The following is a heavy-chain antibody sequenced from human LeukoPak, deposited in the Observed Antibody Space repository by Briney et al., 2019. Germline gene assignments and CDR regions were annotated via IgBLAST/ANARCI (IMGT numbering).Heavy chain of an antibody. V-gene: IGHV3-30*03. CDR2: ISYDGSNK. CDR3: VSTRFDY. J-gene: IGHJ4*02. CDR1: GFTFSSYG. D-gene: IGHD4-11*01. Sequence: GRSLRLSCAASGFTFSSYGMHWVRQAPGKGLEWVAVISYDGSNKYYADSVKGRFTISRDNSKNTLYLQMNSPRAEDTAVYYCVSTRFDYWGQGTLVIVSS.